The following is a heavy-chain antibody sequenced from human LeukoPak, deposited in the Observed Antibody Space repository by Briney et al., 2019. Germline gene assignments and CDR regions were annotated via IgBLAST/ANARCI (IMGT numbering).Heavy chain of an antibody. CDR2: IYYSGST. J-gene: IGHJ4*02. V-gene: IGHV4-39*01. Sequence: SETLSLTCTVSGGSISSSSYYWGWIRQPPGKGLEWVGSIYYSGSTYYNPSLKSRVTISVDTSKNQFSLKLSSVTAADTAVYYCARLDIVATIFDYWGQGTLVTVSS. D-gene: IGHD5-12*01. CDR1: GGSISSSSYY. CDR3: ARLDIVATIFDY.